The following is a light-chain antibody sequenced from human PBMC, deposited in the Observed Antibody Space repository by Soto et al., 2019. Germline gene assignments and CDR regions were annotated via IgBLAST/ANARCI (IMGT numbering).Light chain of an antibody. J-gene: IGLJ1*01. CDR3: CSYTTSNTRQIV. CDR2: DVS. V-gene: IGLV2-14*03. CDR1: SSDVGGYNY. Sequence: QAVLTQPASVSGSPGQSITISCTGTSSDVGGYNYVSWYQHHPGKAPKLMIYDVSNRPSGVSNRFSGSKSGNTASLTISGLQPEDEADYYCCSYTTSNTRQIVFGTGTXVTVL.